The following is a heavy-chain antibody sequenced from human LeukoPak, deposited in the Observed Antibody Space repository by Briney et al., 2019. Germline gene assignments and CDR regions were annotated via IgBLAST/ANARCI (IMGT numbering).Heavy chain of an antibody. CDR2: ISAYNGNT. J-gene: IGHJ4*02. Sequence: ASVKVSCKASGYTFTSYGISWVRQAPGQGLEWMGWISAYNGNTNYAQKLQGRVTITADKSTSTAYMELSSLRSEDTAVYYCARDPPPQDCTNGVCYFDYWGQGTLVTVSS. D-gene: IGHD2-8*01. V-gene: IGHV1-18*01. CDR1: GYTFTSYG. CDR3: ARDPPPQDCTNGVCYFDY.